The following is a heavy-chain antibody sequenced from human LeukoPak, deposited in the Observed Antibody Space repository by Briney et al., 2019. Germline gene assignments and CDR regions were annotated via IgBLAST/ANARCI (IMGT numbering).Heavy chain of an antibody. J-gene: IGHJ6*02. Sequence: GASVKVSCKASGYTFTSYGIIWVRQAPGQGLEWMGWISAYNGNTNYAQKLQGRVTMTTGTSASTAYMELRSLRSDDTAVYYCASGSHYYPTPRLQNYGMDVWGQGTTVTVSS. CDR1: GYTFTSYG. CDR2: ISAYNGNT. CDR3: ASGSHYYPTPRLQNYGMDV. V-gene: IGHV1-18*01. D-gene: IGHD3-10*01.